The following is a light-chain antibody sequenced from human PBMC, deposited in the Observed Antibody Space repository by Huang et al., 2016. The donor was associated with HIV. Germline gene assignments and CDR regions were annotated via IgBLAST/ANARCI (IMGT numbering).Light chain of an antibody. J-gene: IGKJ5*01. CDR1: QSISSY. Sequence: DIQMTQSPSSLSASVGDRVTITCRASQSISSYLNWYQPRPGKAPSLLLYAASSLQIGVPSRFSGSGSGTDFTLTISSLQPEDFATYYCQQIYSTSITFGQGTRLEIK. CDR3: QQIYSTSIT. V-gene: IGKV1-39*01. CDR2: AAS.